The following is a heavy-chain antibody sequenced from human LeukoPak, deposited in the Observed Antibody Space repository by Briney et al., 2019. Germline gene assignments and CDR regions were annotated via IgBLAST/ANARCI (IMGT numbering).Heavy chain of an antibody. Sequence: PSETLSLTCAVYGGSFSGYYWSWIRQPPGKGLEWIGEINHSGSTNYNPSLKSRVTISVDTSKNQFSLKLSSVTAADTAVYYCARSTDYGGHDYWGQGTLVTVSS. J-gene: IGHJ4*02. CDR3: ARSTDYGGHDY. D-gene: IGHD4-23*01. CDR1: GGSFSGYY. CDR2: INHSGST. V-gene: IGHV4-34*01.